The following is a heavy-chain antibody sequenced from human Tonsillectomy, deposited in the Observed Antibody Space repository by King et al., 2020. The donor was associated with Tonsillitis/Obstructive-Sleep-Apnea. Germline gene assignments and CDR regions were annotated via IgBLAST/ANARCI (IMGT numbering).Heavy chain of an antibody. CDR3: ARAASGYYDFWSGYPPDAFDI. CDR1: GFTFSSYS. J-gene: IGHJ3*02. Sequence: VQLVESGGGLVKPGGSLRLSCAASGFTFSSYSMNWVRQAPGKGLEWVSSISSSSSYIYYADSVKGRFTISRDNAKNSLYLQMNSLIAEDTAVYYCARAASGYYDFWSGYPPDAFDIWGQGTMVTVSS. CDR2: ISSSSSYI. D-gene: IGHD3-3*01. V-gene: IGHV3-21*01.